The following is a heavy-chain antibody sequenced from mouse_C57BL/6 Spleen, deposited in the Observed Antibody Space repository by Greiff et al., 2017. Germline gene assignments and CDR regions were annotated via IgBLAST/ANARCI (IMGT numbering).Heavy chain of an antibody. CDR2: ISDGGSYT. CDR1: GFTFSSYA. Sequence: VQLKESGGGLVKPGGSLKLSCAASGFTFSSYAMSWVRQTPEKRLEWVATISDGGSYTYYPDNVKGRFTISRANAKNNLYLQMSHLKSEDTAMYYCARDYDGGFAYWGQGTLVTVSA. V-gene: IGHV5-4*01. J-gene: IGHJ3*01. CDR3: ARDYDGGFAY. D-gene: IGHD1-2*01.